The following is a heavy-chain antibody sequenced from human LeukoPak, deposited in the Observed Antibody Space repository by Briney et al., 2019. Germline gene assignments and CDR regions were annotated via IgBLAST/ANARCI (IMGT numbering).Heavy chain of an antibody. CDR3: AREGYCSGGSCYSDY. CDR2: INPNSGGT. V-gene: IGHV1-2*02. J-gene: IGHJ4*02. D-gene: IGHD2-15*01. Sequence: ASVKVSCKASGYTFTGYYMLWVRQAPGQGLEWMGWINPNSGGTNYAQKFQGRVTMTRDTSISTAYMELSRLRSDDTAVYYCAREGYCSGGSCYSDYWGQGTLVTVSS. CDR1: GYTFTGYY.